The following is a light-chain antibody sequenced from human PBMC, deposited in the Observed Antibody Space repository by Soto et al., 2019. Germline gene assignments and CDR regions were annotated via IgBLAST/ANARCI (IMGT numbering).Light chain of an antibody. CDR2: AAS. CDR1: QTISSW. V-gene: IGKV1-39*01. Sequence: DIQMTQSPSTLSGSVGDRVTITCRASQTISSWLAWYQQKPGKAPKLLIYAASSLQSGVPSRFSGSGSGTEFTLTIRSLQPEDFATYYCQQSFRSPITFGQGTRLEIK. CDR3: QQSFRSPIT. J-gene: IGKJ5*01.